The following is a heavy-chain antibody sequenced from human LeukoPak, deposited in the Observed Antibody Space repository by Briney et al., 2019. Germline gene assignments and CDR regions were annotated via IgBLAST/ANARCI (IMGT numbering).Heavy chain of an antibody. Sequence: GGSLRLSCAASGFTFSSYGMDWVRQAPGKGLEWVAGISYDGSNKYYADSVKGRFTISRDNSKNTLYLQMNSLRAEDTAVYYCAKDTHSGSYYYFDYWGQGTLVTVSS. D-gene: IGHD1-26*01. CDR1: GFTFSSYG. CDR2: ISYDGSNK. V-gene: IGHV3-30*18. J-gene: IGHJ4*02. CDR3: AKDTHSGSYYYFDY.